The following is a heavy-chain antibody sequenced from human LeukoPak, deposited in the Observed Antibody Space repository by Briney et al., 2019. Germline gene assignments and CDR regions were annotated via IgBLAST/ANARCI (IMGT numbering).Heavy chain of an antibody. CDR1: GFTFSNYW. D-gene: IGHD6-19*01. Sequence: PGGSLRLYCAASGFTFSNYWMNWVRQAPGKGLVWVSRINTDGSSTNYADSVKGRFTISRDNAKNTLYLQMNSPRAEDTAVYYCARPTATGWYRTLHYWGQGTLVTVSS. CDR2: INTDGSST. J-gene: IGHJ4*02. CDR3: ARPTATGWYRTLHY. V-gene: IGHV3-74*01.